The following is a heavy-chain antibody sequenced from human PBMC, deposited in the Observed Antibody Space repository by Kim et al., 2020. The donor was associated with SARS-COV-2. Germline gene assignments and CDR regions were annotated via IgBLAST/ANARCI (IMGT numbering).Heavy chain of an antibody. CDR3: ARDYPFGGFGDPHNDY. D-gene: IGHD3-10*01. J-gene: IGHJ4*02. CDR2: IWYDGSNK. CDR1: GFTFSSYG. V-gene: IGHV3-33*08. Sequence: GGSLRLSCAASGFTFSSYGMHWVRQAPGKGLEWVAVIWYDGSNKYYADSVKGRFTISRDNSKNTLYLQMNSLRAEDTAVYYCARDYPFGGFGDPHNDYWGQGTLVTVSS.